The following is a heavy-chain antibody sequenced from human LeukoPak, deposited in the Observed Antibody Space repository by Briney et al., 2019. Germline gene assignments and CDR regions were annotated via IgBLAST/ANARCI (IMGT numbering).Heavy chain of an antibody. CDR2: IYYSGST. CDR3: ARGRYEEGYSYGLDY. V-gene: IGHV4-59*01. CDR1: GGSISSYY. Sequence: SETLSLTCTVSGGSISSYYWSWIRQPPGKGLEWIGYIYYSGSTNYNPSLKSRVTISVDTSKNQFSLKLSSVTAADTAVYYCARGRYEEGYSYGLDYWGQGTLVTVSS. J-gene: IGHJ4*02. D-gene: IGHD5-18*01.